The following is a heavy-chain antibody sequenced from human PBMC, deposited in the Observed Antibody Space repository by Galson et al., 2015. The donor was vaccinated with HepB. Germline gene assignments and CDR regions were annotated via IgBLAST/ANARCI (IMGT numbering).Heavy chain of an antibody. V-gene: IGHV3-48*02. Sequence: SLRLSCAASGFTFSTYNMNWVRQAPGKGLEWVSYISSSSNTIYYADSVKGRFTISRDNAKNSLYLQINSLRDEDTAVYYCTRGTAAGTFGLYWGQGTLVTVSS. CDR3: TRGTAAGTFGLY. J-gene: IGHJ4*02. CDR2: ISSSSNTI. CDR1: GFTFSTYN. D-gene: IGHD6-13*01.